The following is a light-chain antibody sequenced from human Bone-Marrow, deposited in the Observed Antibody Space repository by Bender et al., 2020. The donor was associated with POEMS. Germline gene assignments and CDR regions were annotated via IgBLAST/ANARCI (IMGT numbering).Light chain of an antibody. CDR3: NSKTSSSLYV. J-gene: IGLJ1*01. Sequence: SYVLTQPPSVSVAPGQTARISCGGNNIGSESVHWYQQKPGQAPVLVVSDDSDRPSGIPERFSGSNSGNTATLTISGLQAEDEADYYCNSKTSSSLYVFGTGTKVTVL. CDR2: DDS. V-gene: IGLV3-21*02. CDR1: NIGSES.